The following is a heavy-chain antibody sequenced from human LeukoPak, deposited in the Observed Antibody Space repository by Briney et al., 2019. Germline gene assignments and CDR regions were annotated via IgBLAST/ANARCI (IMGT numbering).Heavy chain of an antibody. Sequence: SETLSLTCTVSGGSISSYYWSWIRQPPWKGLEWIGYIYYSGSTNYNPSLKSRVTISVDTSKNQFSLKLSSVTAADTAVYYCAREGEIYGGSLDYWGQGTLVTVSS. CDR2: IYYSGST. D-gene: IGHD1-26*01. J-gene: IGHJ4*02. CDR3: AREGEIYGGSLDY. V-gene: IGHV4-59*01. CDR1: GGSISSYY.